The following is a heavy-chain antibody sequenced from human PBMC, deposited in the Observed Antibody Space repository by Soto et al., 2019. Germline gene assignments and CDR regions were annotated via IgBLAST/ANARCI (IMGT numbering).Heavy chain of an antibody. D-gene: IGHD2-21*02. Sequence: PGGSLRLSDAASAFTVSSYAMSWVRQAPGKELEWGSVISGIGGSTYDADSLKGRFTISRDNAKNTLYMQMNSLRAEDTAVYYCAKVVDGVTAIRTLDDWGQGTLVTVSS. J-gene: IGHJ4*02. CDR2: ISGIGGST. CDR3: AKVVDGVTAIRTLDD. CDR1: AFTVSSYA. V-gene: IGHV3-23*01.